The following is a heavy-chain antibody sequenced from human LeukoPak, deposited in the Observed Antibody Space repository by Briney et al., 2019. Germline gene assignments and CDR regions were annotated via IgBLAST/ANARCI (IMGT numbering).Heavy chain of an antibody. CDR2: INHSGST. CDR3: ARVTWSRWLQLRGNTFDH. J-gene: IGHJ4*02. V-gene: IGHV4-34*01. D-gene: IGHD5-24*01. CDR1: GGSFSGHY. Sequence: SETLSLICAVYGGSFSGHYWSWIRQPPGKGLEWIGEINHSGSTNYNPSLKSRVTISVDTSKNQFSLKLSSVTAADTAVYYCARVTWSRWLQLRGNTFDHWGQGTLVTVSS.